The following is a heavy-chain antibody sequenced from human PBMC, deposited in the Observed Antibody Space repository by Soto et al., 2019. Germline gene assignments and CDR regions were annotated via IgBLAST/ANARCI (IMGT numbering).Heavy chain of an antibody. D-gene: IGHD3-9*01. V-gene: IGHV3-48*03. J-gene: IGHJ4*02. CDR1: GFTFSSYE. CDR2: ISSSGSTI. Sequence: GGSLRLSCAASGFTFSSYEMNWVRQSPGKGLEWVSYISSSGSTIYYADSVKGRFTISRDNAKNSLYLQMNSLRAEDTAVYYCARVTIGEAHQSYYDILTGPFDYWGQGTLVTVSS. CDR3: ARVTIGEAHQSYYDILTGPFDY.